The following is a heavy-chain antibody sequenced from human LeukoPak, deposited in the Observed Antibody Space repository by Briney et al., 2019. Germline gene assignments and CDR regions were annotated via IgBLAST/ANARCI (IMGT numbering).Heavy chain of an antibody. CDR1: GYTFTSYY. Sequence: GASVKVSCKASGYTFTSYYMHWVRQAPGQGLEWMGGFDPEDGETIYAQKFQGRVTMTEDTSTDTAYMELSSLRSEDTAVYYCATGTYDFWSGYYSYRKPNFDYWGQGTLVTVSS. D-gene: IGHD3-3*01. J-gene: IGHJ4*02. CDR2: FDPEDGET. V-gene: IGHV1-24*01. CDR3: ATGTYDFWSGYYSYRKPNFDY.